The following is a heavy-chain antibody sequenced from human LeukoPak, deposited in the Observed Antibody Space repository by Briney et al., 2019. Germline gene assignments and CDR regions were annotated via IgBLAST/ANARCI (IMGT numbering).Heavy chain of an antibody. CDR3: ASLSEGMVYANF. Sequence: PSETLSLTCTVSGGSISSSSYYWGWIRQPPGKGLEWIGSIYSSGSTYYNPSLKSRVTISVDTSKNQFSLKLSSVTAADTAVYYCASLSEGMVYANFWGQGMLVTVSS. CDR1: GGSISSSSYY. V-gene: IGHV4-39*01. CDR2: IYSSGST. J-gene: IGHJ4*02. D-gene: IGHD2-8*01.